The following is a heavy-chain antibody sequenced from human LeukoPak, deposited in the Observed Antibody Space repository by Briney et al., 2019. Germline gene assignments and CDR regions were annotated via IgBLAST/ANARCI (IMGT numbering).Heavy chain of an antibody. CDR2: IYYSGRT. D-gene: IGHD6-13*01. CDR3: ARTTSSWYGWFDP. J-gene: IGHJ5*02. CDR1: GDTISSSPYL. V-gene: IGHV4-39*01. Sequence: ASETLSLTCSVSGDTISSSPYLWGWIRQPPGKGLEWIGSIYYSGRTEANPSLKSRVTMSVDTSKNQFSLKLSSVTAADTAVYYCARTTSSWYGWFDPWGQGALVTVSS.